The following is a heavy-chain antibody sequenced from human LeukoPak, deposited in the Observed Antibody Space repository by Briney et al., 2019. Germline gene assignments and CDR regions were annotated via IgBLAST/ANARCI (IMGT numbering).Heavy chain of an antibody. V-gene: IGHV4-34*01. CDR2: INHSGST. CDR1: GGSFSGYY. J-gene: IGHJ4*02. Sequence: KPSETLSLTCAVYGGSFSGYYWGWIRQPPGKGLEWIGEINHSGSTNYNPSLKSRVTISVDTSKNQFSLKLSSVTAADTAVYYCARGHGTYSYGPESDYWGQGTLVTVSS. CDR3: ARGHGTYSYGPESDY. D-gene: IGHD5-18*01.